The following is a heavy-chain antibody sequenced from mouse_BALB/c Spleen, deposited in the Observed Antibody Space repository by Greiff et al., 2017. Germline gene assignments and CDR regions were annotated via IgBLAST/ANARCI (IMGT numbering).Heavy chain of an antibody. CDR2: ISSGSSTI. V-gene: IGHV5-17*02. CDR1: GFTFSSFG. Sequence: EVQLVESGGGLVQPGGSRKLSCAASGFTFSSFGMHWVRQAPEKGLEWVAYISSGSSTIYYADTVKGRFTISRDNPKNTLFLQMTSLRSEDTAMYYCARERPGYYWYFDVWGAGTTVTVSS. CDR3: ARERPGYYWYFDV. D-gene: IGHD2-2*01. J-gene: IGHJ1*01.